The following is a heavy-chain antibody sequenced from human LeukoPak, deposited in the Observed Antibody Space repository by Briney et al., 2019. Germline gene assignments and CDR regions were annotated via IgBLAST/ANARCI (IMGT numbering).Heavy chain of an antibody. CDR1: GFTFDDYA. CDR2: ISWISGSI. Sequence: GGSLRLSCAASGFTFDDYAMHWVRQAPGKGLEWVSGISWISGSIGYADSVKGRFTISRDNSKNTLYLQMNSLRAEDTAVYYCARGTGLVGATTFEVYFDYWGQGTLVTVSS. J-gene: IGHJ4*02. D-gene: IGHD1-26*01. CDR3: ARGTGLVGATTFEVYFDY. V-gene: IGHV3-9*01.